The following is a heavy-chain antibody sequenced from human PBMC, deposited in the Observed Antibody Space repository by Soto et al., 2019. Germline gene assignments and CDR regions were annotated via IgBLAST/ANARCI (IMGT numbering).Heavy chain of an antibody. J-gene: IGHJ4*02. D-gene: IGHD5-12*01. CDR2: IIPMFGTA. Sequence: QVQLVQSGAEVKKPGSSVKVSCKGSGDTFHRHPLSWVRQAPGQGLEWMGGIIPMFGTANYAQKFQGRVTITADTSTSTAYMELSSLRFEDTAFYYCAVIGYDLDYWGQGTLVAVSS. CDR1: GDTFHRHP. CDR3: AVIGYDLDY. V-gene: IGHV1-69*06.